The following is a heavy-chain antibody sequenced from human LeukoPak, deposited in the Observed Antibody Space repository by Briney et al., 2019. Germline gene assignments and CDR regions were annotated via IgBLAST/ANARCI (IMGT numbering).Heavy chain of an antibody. CDR2: IKQDGSEK. Sequence: GGSLRLSCAASGFTFSSYWMSWVRQAPGKGLEWVANIKQDGSEKYYVDSVKGRFTISRDNAKNSLYLQMNSLRAEDTAVYYCAGNYGSGSYVVNFDYWGQGTLVTVSS. CDR1: GFTFSSYW. D-gene: IGHD3-10*01. J-gene: IGHJ4*02. CDR3: AGNYGSGSYVVNFDY. V-gene: IGHV3-7*01.